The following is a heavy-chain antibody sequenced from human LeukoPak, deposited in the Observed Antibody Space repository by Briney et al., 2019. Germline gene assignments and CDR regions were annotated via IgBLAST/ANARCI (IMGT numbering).Heavy chain of an antibody. Sequence: GASVKVSCKASGGTFSSYAISWVRQAPGQGLEWMGRIIPIFGIANYAQRFQGRVTITADKSTSTAYMELSSLRSEDTAVYYCAREVYSSSSRYGMDVWGQGTKVTVSS. CDR2: IIPIFGIA. CDR3: AREVYSSSSRYGMDV. V-gene: IGHV1-69*04. J-gene: IGHJ6*02. CDR1: GGTFSSYA. D-gene: IGHD6-6*01.